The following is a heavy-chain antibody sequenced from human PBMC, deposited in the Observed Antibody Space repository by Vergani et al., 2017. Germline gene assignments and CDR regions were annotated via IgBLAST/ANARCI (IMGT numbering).Heavy chain of an antibody. D-gene: IGHD1-1*01. CDR2: IYTSGST. J-gene: IGHJ6*02. V-gene: IGHV4-4*07. CDR1: GGSISSYY. Sequence: QVQLQESGPGLVKPSETLSLTCTVSGGSISSYYWSWIRQPAGKGLGWIGRIYTSGSTNYNPSLKSRVTMSVDTSKNQFSLKLSSVTAADTAVYYCARWVRAQDTYYYYYGMDVWGQGTTVTVAS. CDR3: ARWVRAQDTYYYYYGMDV.